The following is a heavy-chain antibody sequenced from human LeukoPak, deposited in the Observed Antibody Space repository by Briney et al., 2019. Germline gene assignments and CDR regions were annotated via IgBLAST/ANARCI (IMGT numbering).Heavy chain of an antibody. Sequence: TPSETLSLTCSVSGVSINPYYWSWIRQSAGKGLEWIGRVYASGTTNYHPSLNDRVTLSVDTSKNHFSLRLSSVTAADTAVYYCARDQGYTYGQTHYFDLWGQGILVTVSS. CDR3: ARDQGYTYGQTHYFDL. CDR2: VYASGTT. D-gene: IGHD5-18*01. CDR1: GVSINPYY. J-gene: IGHJ4*02. V-gene: IGHV4-4*07.